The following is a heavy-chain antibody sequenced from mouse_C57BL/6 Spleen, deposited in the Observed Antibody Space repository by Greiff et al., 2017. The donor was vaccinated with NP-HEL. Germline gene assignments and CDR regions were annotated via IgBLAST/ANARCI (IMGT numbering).Heavy chain of an antibody. V-gene: IGHV1-69*01. CDR2: IDPSASYT. Sequence: VQLQQPGAELVMPGASVKLSCKASGYTFTSYWMHWVKQRPGQGLEWIGEIDPSASYTNYNQKFKGKSTLTVDKSSSTAYMQLSSLTSEDSAVYYCARRINYEFDYWGQGTTLTVSS. CDR1: GYTFTSYW. J-gene: IGHJ2*01. CDR3: ARRINYEFDY. D-gene: IGHD2-1*01.